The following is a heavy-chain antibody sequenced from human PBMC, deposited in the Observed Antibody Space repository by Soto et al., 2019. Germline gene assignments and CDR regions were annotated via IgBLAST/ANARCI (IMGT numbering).Heavy chain of an antibody. CDR3: PRRLYRDYGLMFGY. V-gene: IGHV4-39*01. CDR2: IYYSGST. J-gene: IGHJ4*01. D-gene: IGHD4-17*01. Sequence: PSETLSLTCTVSGGSISSSSYYWGWIRQPPGKGLEWIGSIYYSGSTYYNPSLKSRVTISVDTSKNQFSLKLSSVTAADTAVYYCPRRLYRDYGLMFGYWGRGTLVPVSS. CDR1: GGSISSSSYY.